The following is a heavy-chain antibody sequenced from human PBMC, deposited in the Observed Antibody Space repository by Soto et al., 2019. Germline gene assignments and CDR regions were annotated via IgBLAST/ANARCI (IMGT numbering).Heavy chain of an antibody. CDR2: ISYDGSNK. D-gene: IGHD3-22*01. J-gene: IGHJ2*01. CDR1: GFTFSSYV. CDR3: AKGRGMIVSPDWYFDL. Sequence: HPGGSLRLSCAASGFTFSSYVMHWVRQAPGKGLEWVAVISYDGSNKYYADSVKGRFTISRDNSKNTLYLQMNSLRAEDTAVYYCAKGRGMIVSPDWYFDLWGRGTLVTVSS. V-gene: IGHV3-30*18.